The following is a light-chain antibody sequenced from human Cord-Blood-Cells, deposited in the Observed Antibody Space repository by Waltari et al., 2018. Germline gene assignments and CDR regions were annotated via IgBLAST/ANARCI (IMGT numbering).Light chain of an antibody. CDR3: QQSYSTPLT. CDR2: AAS. Sequence: DLQMTQSPSSPSASVGDRVTITCRASQSISSYLNWYQQKPGKAPKLLFYAASSLQSGVPSRCSGSGSGTDFTLTISSLQPEDFATYYCQQSYSTPLTFGGGTKVEIK. CDR1: QSISSY. J-gene: IGKJ4*01. V-gene: IGKV1-39*01.